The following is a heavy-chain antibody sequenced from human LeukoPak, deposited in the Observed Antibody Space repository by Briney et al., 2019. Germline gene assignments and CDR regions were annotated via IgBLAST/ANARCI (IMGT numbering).Heavy chain of an antibody. CDR3: AREDFFTPHS. CDR2: IGFSSIGYSSDHL. CDR1: GFPFSAYY. Sequence: GGSLRLSCAASGFPFSAYYMTWIRQAPGKGLEWVSSIGFSSIGYSSDHLKHADSVKGRFTISRDNAKNSLFLQMDSLRAEDTAVYFCAREDFFTPHSWGQGTLVTVSS. D-gene: IGHD3/OR15-3a*01. J-gene: IGHJ4*02. V-gene: IGHV3-11*05.